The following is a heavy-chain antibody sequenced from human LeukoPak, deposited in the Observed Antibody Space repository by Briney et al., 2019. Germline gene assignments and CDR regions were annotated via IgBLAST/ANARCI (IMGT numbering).Heavy chain of an antibody. CDR1: GGTFSSYA. Sequence: SCKASGGTFSSYAMHWVRQAPGKGLEWVAVISYDGSNKYYADSVKGRFTISRDNSKNTLYLQMNSLRAEDTAVYYCARGPSYYDYVWGSYPHWYGMDVWGQGTTVTVCS. J-gene: IGHJ6*02. V-gene: IGHV3-30-3*01. CDR2: ISYDGSNK. CDR3: ARGPSYYDYVWGSYPHWYGMDV. D-gene: IGHD3-16*02.